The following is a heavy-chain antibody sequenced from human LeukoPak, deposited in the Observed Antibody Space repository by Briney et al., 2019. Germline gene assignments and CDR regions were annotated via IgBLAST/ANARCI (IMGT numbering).Heavy chain of an antibody. V-gene: IGHV5-51*01. J-gene: IGHJ5*02. CDR1: GYSFTSYW. CDR2: IYPGDSDT. CDR3: ARRADSSGSLFDP. Sequence: GESLKISCKASGYSFTSYWIGWVRQMPGKGLEWMGIIYPGDSDTRYSPSFQGHATISADKSISTAHLQWSSLKASDTAMYYCARRADSSGSLFDPWGQGTLVTVSS. D-gene: IGHD3-22*01.